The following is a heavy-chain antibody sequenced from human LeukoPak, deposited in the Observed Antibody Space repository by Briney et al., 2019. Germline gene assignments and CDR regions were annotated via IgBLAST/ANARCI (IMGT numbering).Heavy chain of an antibody. V-gene: IGHV4-59*11. CDR3: ARGGATTITLVY. J-gene: IGHJ4*02. D-gene: IGHD4-11*01. Sequence: SETLSLTCTVSGGSISSHYWSWIRQPPGKGLEWIGYIYYSGSTNYNPSLKSRVTISVDTSKNQFSLKLSSVTAADTAVYFCARGGATTITLVYWGQGTLVTVSS. CDR1: GGSISSHY. CDR2: IYYSGST.